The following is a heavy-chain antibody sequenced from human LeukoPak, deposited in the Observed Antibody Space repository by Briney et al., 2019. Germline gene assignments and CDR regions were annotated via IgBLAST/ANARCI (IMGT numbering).Heavy chain of an antibody. Sequence: GGSLRLSCAASGFTFSSYAMSWVRQAPGKGLEWVSAISGSGGSTYYADSVKGRFTISRDNSKNTLYLQMNSLRAKDTAVYYCAKGLGGATSSYYFDYWGQGTLVTVSS. J-gene: IGHJ4*02. V-gene: IGHV3-23*01. D-gene: IGHD1-26*01. CDR3: AKGLGGATSSYYFDY. CDR1: GFTFSSYA. CDR2: ISGSGGST.